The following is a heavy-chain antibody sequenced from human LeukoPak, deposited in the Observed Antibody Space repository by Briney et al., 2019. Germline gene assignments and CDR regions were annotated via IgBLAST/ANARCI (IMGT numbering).Heavy chain of an antibody. V-gene: IGHV3-23*01. Sequence: GGSLRLSCAASGFTFSSYAMTWVRQAPGKGLEWVSTVSGSGGTTYYAGSVKGRFTVSRDNSKSTLFLQMNSLRAEDTAVYYCAKDTLTTVTPFDYWGQGTLVTVSS. CDR3: AKDTLTTVTPFDY. CDR1: GFTFSSYA. CDR2: VSGSGGTT. J-gene: IGHJ4*02. D-gene: IGHD4-17*01.